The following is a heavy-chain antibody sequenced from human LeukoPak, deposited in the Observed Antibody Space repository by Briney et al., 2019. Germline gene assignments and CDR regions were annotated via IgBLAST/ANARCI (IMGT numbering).Heavy chain of an antibody. J-gene: IGHJ5*02. CDR3: AREIYSSSSGGNWFDP. CDR1: GYTFTGYY. CDR2: INPNSGGT. V-gene: IGHV1-2*02. D-gene: IGHD6-6*01. Sequence: ASVKVSCKASGYTFTGYYMHWVRQAPGQGLEWMGWINPNSGGTNYALKFQGRVTMTRDTSISTAYMELSRLRSDDTAVYYCAREIYSSSSGGNWFDPWGQGTLVTVSS.